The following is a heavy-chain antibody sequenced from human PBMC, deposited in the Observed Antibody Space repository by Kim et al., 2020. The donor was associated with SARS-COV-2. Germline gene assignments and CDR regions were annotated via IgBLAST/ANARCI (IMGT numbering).Heavy chain of an antibody. CDR1: GFTFSTYS. CDR3: AKDRSPYYYGMDV. J-gene: IGHJ6*02. CDR2: ISSSSSSI. Sequence: GGSLRHSCAASGFTFSTYSMNWVRQSPGKGLEWVSYISSSSSSIYYADSVKGRFTISRDNAKNSLYLQMNSLRDEDTAVYYCAKDRSPYYYGMDVWGQGTTVTVSS. V-gene: IGHV3-48*02.